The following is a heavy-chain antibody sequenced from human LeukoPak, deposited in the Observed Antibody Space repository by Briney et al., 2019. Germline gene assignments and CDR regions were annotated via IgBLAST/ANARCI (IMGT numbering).Heavy chain of an antibody. CDR1: GGSFSGYY. J-gene: IGHJ3*02. CDR3: ARAYNWNYGGAFDI. V-gene: IGHV4-34*01. D-gene: IGHD1-7*01. Sequence: PSETLSLTCAVYGGSFSGYYWSWIRQPPGKGLEWIGEINHSESTNYNPSLKSRVTISVDTSKNQFSLKLSSVTAADTAVYYCARAYNWNYGGAFDIWGQGTMVTVSS. CDR2: INHSEST.